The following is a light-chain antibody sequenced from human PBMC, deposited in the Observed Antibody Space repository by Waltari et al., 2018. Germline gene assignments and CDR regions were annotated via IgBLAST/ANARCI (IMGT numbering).Light chain of an antibody. Sequence: EIMLTQSTGTLSLFPGERATLSCRANQSIGIYLAWYQQRPGHAHSLLIYCASNRATGIPDRFSGSGSGTDFSLTISRLYPEDFAVYYCQHYVRLPVTFGHGTKVEIK. CDR1: QSIGIY. CDR2: CAS. J-gene: IGKJ1*01. CDR3: QHYVRLPVT. V-gene: IGKV3-20*01.